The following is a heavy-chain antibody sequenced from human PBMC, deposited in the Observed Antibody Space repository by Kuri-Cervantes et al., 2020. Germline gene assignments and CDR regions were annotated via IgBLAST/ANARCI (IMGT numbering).Heavy chain of an antibody. CDR3: ARDWGGNDY. Sequence: SETLSLTCTVSGGSISSSSYYWAWIRQPPGKGLEWIGSIFYSGSTYYSPSLKSRVTIFVDTSKNQFSLKLRSVTAADTAVYYCARDWGGNDYWGQGTLVTVSS. CDR1: GGSISSSSYY. V-gene: IGHV4-39*02. J-gene: IGHJ4*02. CDR2: IFYSGST. D-gene: IGHD3-16*01.